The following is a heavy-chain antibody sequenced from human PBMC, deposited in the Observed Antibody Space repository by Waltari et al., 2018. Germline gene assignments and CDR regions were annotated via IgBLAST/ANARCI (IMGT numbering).Heavy chain of an antibody. J-gene: IGHJ4*02. CDR1: GFTFSSYS. Sequence: EVQLVESGGGLVQPGGSLRLSCAASGFTFSSYSMNWVRQAPGKGLEWVSYISSSSSTIYYADSVKGRFTISRDNAKNSLYLQMNSLRAEDTAVYYCARATGESLVDYWGQGTLVTVSS. V-gene: IGHV3-48*01. CDR2: ISSSSSTI. D-gene: IGHD3-10*01. CDR3: ARATGESLVDY.